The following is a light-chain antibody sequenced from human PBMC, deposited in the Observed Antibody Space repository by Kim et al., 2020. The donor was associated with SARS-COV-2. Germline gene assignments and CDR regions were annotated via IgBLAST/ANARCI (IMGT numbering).Light chain of an antibody. J-gene: IGLJ3*02. CDR2: TDD. V-gene: IGLV1-44*01. Sequence: VTISCSGSSSNIGRNTVNWYQQFPGAAPKLLIYTDDQRPSGVPDRFSGSKSGTSASLTISGLQSEDEADYYCAAWDDSLNGRGLFGGGTKLTVL. CDR1: SSNIGRNT. CDR3: AAWDDSLNGRGL.